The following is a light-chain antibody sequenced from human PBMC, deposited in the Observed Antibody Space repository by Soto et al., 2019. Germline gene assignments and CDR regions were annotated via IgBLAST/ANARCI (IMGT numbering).Light chain of an antibody. J-gene: IGKJ2*01. CDR3: QQYGTLPPRYT. Sequence: ELVLTQSPGTLSLSPGERATLSCRASQRMSSNYLAWYQQKPGQSPRLLINGTSSRATGIPDRFSGSGSGRDFTLTISGLEPDDSAVYYCQQYGTLPPRYTFGQGTKLEIK. V-gene: IGKV3-20*01. CDR2: GTS. CDR1: QRMSSNY.